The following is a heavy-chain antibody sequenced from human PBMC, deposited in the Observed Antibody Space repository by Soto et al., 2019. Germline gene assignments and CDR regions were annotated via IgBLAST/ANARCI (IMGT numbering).Heavy chain of an antibody. J-gene: IGHJ4*02. D-gene: IGHD2-8*02. V-gene: IGHV3-30*03. Sequence: QVQLVESGGGVVQPXXSLRLSCAASGFTFSSYGMHWVRQAPGKGLEWVAVISKDGSVKYYADSVKGRFTISRDNSQNTLYLQMNSLGAEDTAVYYCTGEVASGYWGQGTLVTVSS. CDR2: ISKDGSVK. CDR3: TGEVASGY. CDR1: GFTFSSYG.